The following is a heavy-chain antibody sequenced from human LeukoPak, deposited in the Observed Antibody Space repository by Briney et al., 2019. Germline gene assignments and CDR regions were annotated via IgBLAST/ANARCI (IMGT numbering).Heavy chain of an antibody. D-gene: IGHD6-19*01. J-gene: IGHJ4*02. CDR1: GFTFSSYA. V-gene: IGHV3-23*01. CDR2: ISGSGGST. CDR3: AKDKLSGWFPFYC. Sequence: GGSLRLSRAASGFTFSSYAMSWVRQAPGKGLEWVSAISGSGGSTYYADSVKGRFTISRDNSKNTLYLQMNSLRAEDTAVYYCAKDKLSGWFPFYCWGQGTLVTVSS.